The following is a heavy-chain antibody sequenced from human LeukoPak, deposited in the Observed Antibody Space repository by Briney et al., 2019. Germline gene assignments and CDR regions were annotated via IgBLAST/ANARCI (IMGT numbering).Heavy chain of an antibody. D-gene: IGHD3-3*01. CDR2: RSSDGRT. CDR3: ARDGPNYDLDV. J-gene: IGHJ6*02. Sequence: GRSLRLSFAASVTFNFVGLHWVRQAPRKGLEWGAFRSSDGRTVYLESVKGRFTISRDSSKNPLFLQMNTLRVEDTAVYYCARDGPNYDLDVWGQGTTVTVSS. CDR1: VTFNFVG. V-gene: IGHV3-33*05.